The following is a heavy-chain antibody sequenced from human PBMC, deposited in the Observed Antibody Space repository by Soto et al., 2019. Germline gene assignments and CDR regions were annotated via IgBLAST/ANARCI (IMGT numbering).Heavy chain of an antibody. Sequence: QVHLQESCPGLVKPSGTLSLTCAVSSGSISSSNWWSWVRQPPGKGLEWIGEIYHSGSTNYNTSLKSRVTISVDESKNQCCRKLSSVTAADTAVYYCARLRIGVIQHQNWFDPWCQGTLVTVS. V-gene: IGHV4-4*02. CDR3: ARLRIGVIQHQNWFDP. D-gene: IGHD3-16*02. CDR2: IYHSGST. CDR1: SGSISSSNW. J-gene: IGHJ5*02.